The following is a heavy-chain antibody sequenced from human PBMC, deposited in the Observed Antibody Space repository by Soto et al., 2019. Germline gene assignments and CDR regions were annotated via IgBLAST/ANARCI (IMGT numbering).Heavy chain of an antibody. D-gene: IGHD2-15*01. CDR2: IYPSGNT. CDR3: ARVMGVASGGPLDY. J-gene: IGHJ4*02. V-gene: IGHV4-4*02. CDR1: GGSVSSSHW. Sequence: PSETLSLTCAVSGGSVSSSHWWSWVRLPPGKGLEWIGEIYPSGNTNYNPSLKGRVTVSVDKSKNQFALKVSSVTAADTAVYYCARVMGVASGGPLDYWGQGTLVTVS.